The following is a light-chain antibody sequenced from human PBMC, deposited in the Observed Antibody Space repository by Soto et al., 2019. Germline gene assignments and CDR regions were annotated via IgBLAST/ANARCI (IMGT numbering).Light chain of an antibody. CDR1: QSLLHSTGYNY. CDR3: MQARQTPRT. V-gene: IGKV2-28*01. Sequence: DIVMTQSPLSLPVTPGEPASISCRSSQSLLHSTGYNYLDWYLQKPGQSPQLLNYLGSNRASGVPDRFSGSGSGTDFTLKISRVEAEDVGVYYCMQARQTPRTFGQGTKLEIK. J-gene: IGKJ2*01. CDR2: LGS.